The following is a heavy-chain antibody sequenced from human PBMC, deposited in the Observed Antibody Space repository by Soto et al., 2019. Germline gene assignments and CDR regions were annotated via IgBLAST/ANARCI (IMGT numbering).Heavy chain of an antibody. Sequence: GGSLRLSCAASGFTFSSYAMHWVRQAPGKGLEWVAVISYDGNNKFYADSVKGRFTISRDNSKNTLYLQMNSLRAEDTAVYYCAKERILRFLESPGGFDPWGQGTLVTVSS. D-gene: IGHD3-3*01. CDR2: ISYDGNNK. CDR1: GFTFSSYA. J-gene: IGHJ5*02. V-gene: IGHV3-30-3*01. CDR3: AKERILRFLESPGGFDP.